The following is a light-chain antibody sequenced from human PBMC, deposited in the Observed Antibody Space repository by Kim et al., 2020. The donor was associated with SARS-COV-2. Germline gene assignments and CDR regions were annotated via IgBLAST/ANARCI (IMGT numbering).Light chain of an antibody. J-gene: IGKJ2*03. CDR3: QQFNNWPLYS. CDR1: QGVNSN. Sequence: PGEKATLSCRASQGVNSNLGWYQQKPGQAPRLLIYGASTRAPGVPARFSGSGSGTEFTLTISSLQSEDFAVYYCQQFNNWPLYSFGQGTKLEI. V-gene: IGKV3-15*01. CDR2: GAS.